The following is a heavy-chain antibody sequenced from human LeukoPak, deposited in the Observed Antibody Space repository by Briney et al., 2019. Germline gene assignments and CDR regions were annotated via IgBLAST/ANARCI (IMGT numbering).Heavy chain of an antibody. CDR1: GGSINSSSYY. D-gene: IGHD2-15*01. V-gene: IGHV4-39*07. CDR3: ARRAPGYCSGGSCYRTSYYYYYYMDV. J-gene: IGHJ6*03. Sequence: SETLSLTCTVSGGSINSSSYYWGWIRQPPGKGLEWIGNIYYSGSTYYNPSLKSRVTISVDTSKNQFSLKLSSVTAANTAVYYCARRAPGYCSGGSCYRTSYYYYYYMDVWGKGTTVTISS. CDR2: IYYSGST.